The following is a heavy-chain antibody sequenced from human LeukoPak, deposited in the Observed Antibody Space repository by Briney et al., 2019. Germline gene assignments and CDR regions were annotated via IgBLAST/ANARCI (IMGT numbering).Heavy chain of an antibody. D-gene: IGHD5-24*01. Sequence: SVKVSCKASGGTFSSYAISWVRQAPGQGLEWMGGIIPIFGTANYAQKFQGRVTITADESTSTAYMELSSLRSEDTAVYYCARLLSSRASHTDYWGQGTLVTVSS. CDR3: ARLLSSRASHTDY. J-gene: IGHJ4*02. CDR1: GGTFSSYA. V-gene: IGHV1-69*13. CDR2: IIPIFGTA.